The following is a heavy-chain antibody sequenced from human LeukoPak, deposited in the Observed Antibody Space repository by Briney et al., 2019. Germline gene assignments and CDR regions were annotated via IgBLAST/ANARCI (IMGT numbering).Heavy chain of an antibody. V-gene: IGHV3-23*01. CDR3: AKALPGGSQNFDY. CDR1: GFTISSYA. Sequence: GGYLSFYCSGSGFTISSYAMSWVRQAPGQGLEGVEAISGSGGSTNYADSVKGRFTISRDNSRNTLYLQMDSLRAEDTAVYYCAKALPGGSQNFDYWGQGTLVTVSS. J-gene: IGHJ4*02. CDR2: ISGSGGST. D-gene: IGHD3-16*01.